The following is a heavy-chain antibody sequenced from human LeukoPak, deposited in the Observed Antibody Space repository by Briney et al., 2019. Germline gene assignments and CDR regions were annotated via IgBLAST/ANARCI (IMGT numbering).Heavy chain of an antibody. CDR1: GFTFSTYG. CDR3: AKSLDYGGNRARLDF. D-gene: IGHD4-23*01. Sequence: GGSLRLSCAASGFTFSTYGMNWVRQAPGQGREWVSAVSGSGITTYYARSVKGRFTVSRDNSKNTLYMQMNSLRVDDTAVYYCAKSLDYGGNRARLDFWGQGTLVTVSS. CDR2: VSGSGITT. J-gene: IGHJ4*02. V-gene: IGHV3-23*01.